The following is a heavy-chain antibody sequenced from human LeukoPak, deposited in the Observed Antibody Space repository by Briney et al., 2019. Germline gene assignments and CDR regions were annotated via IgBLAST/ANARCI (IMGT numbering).Heavy chain of an antibody. J-gene: IGHJ4*02. V-gene: IGHV1-69*04. Sequence: ASVKVSCKASGGTFSSYAISWVRQAPGQGLEWMGRIIPILGIANYAQKFQGRVTITADKSTSTAYMELSSLRSEDTAVYYCARDLGSDLLGGSGRPYNFDYWGQGTLVTVSS. CDR3: ARDLGSDLLGGSGRPYNFDY. CDR1: GGTFSSYA. CDR2: IIPILGIA. D-gene: IGHD3-10*01.